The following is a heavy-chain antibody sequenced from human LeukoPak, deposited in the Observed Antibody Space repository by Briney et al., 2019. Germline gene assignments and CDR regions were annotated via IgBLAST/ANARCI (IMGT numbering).Heavy chain of an antibody. CDR1: GYTFTSYA. CDR3: ARDRDPHPIAVAGTGEFDY. D-gene: IGHD6-19*01. J-gene: IGHJ4*02. V-gene: IGHV7-4-1*02. Sequence: ASVKVSCKASGYTFTSYATNWVRQAPGQGLEWMGWINTNTGNPTYAQGFTGRFVFSLDTSVSTAYLQISSLKAEDTAVYYCARDRDPHPIAVAGTGEFDYWGQGTLVTVSS. CDR2: INTNTGNP.